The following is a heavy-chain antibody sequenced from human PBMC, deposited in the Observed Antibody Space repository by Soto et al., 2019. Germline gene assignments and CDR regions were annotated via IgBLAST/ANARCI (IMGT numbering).Heavy chain of an antibody. Sequence: RRLSCAASGFTFNNYGMSWVRQAPGKGLEWVPAITDSGGSTYYADSVKGRFTISRDNSKNTVYLQMNSLRAEDTAVYYCAKAATVVTLYYFDYWGQGTLVTVSS. CDR1: GFTFNNYG. J-gene: IGHJ4*02. V-gene: IGHV3-23*01. CDR3: AKAATVVTLYYFDY. CDR2: ITDSGGST. D-gene: IGHD4-17*01.